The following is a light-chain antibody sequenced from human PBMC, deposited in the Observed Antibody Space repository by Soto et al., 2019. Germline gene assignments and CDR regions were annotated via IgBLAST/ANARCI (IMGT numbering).Light chain of an antibody. CDR1: QSISSNY. CDR3: QQYSSSPPEFT. Sequence: EIVLTQSPGTLSLSPGERATLSCRASQSISSNYLAWYQQRPSQAPRLLIFGASYRATGIPDRFSGSGSGTDFTLTISRLEPEDFAVYYCQQYSSSPPEFTFGPGTRVDSK. CDR2: GAS. J-gene: IGKJ3*01. V-gene: IGKV3-20*01.